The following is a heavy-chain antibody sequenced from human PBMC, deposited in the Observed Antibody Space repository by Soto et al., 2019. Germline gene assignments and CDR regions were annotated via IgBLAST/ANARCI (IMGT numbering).Heavy chain of an antibody. V-gene: IGHV3-7*05. J-gene: IGHJ2*01. CDR3: AREAQGVTPKDGGGHWLADFDL. CDR1: GFTFSTYW. CDR2: IQQDGGDK. D-gene: IGHD1-1*01. Sequence: VQLVESGGGLVQPGGSLRLSCAASGFTFSTYWMSWLRQAPGKGLEWVANIQQDGGDKYHVDSVKGRFTISRDNAKNTLYVQMSSLRPEDTAVYYCAREAQGVTPKDGGGHWLADFDLWGRGTLVTVSS.